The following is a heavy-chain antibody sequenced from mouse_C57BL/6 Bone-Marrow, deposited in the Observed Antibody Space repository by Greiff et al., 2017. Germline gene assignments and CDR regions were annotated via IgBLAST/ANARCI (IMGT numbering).Heavy chain of an antibody. J-gene: IGHJ2*01. D-gene: IGHD1-1*01. CDR2: IHPNSGST. Sequence: QVQLQQPGAELVKPGASVKLSCKASGYTFTSYWMHWVKQRPGQGLEWIGMIHPNSGSTNYNEKFKSKPTLTVDKSSSTAYMQLSSLTSEDSAVYYCARRDYYGSSSSFGYWGQGTTLTVSS. V-gene: IGHV1-64*01. CDR1: GYTFTSYW. CDR3: ARRDYYGSSSSFGY.